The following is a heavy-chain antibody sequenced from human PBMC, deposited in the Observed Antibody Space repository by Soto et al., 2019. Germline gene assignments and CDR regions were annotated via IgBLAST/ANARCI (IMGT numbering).Heavy chain of an antibody. CDR2: IYHSGST. CDR3: ARGGDGFDL. CDR1: GDSLTIGGHY. V-gene: IGHV4-31*03. Sequence: QVRLQESGPGLVRPSQTLSLNCSVSGDSLTIGGHYWTRIRQYPGKGLEWIGYIYHSGSTYYSPSLKSRVTISGDTSENQFSLKFTSMTAADTAVYYCARGGDGFDLWGQGKMVTVSS. J-gene: IGHJ3*01.